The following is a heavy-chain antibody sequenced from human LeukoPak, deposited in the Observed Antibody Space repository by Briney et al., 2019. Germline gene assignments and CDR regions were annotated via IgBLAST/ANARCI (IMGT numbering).Heavy chain of an antibody. CDR1: GFTFSNYW. D-gene: IGHD1-26*01. J-gene: IGHJ4*02. Sequence: GGSLRLSCAASGFTFSNYWMTWVRQAPGKGLEWVAFIRYDGSNKYYADSVKGRFTISRDNAKNSLYLQMNSLRAEDTAVYYCASTEKVGYWGQGTLVTVSS. CDR2: IRYDGSNK. CDR3: ASTEKVGY. V-gene: IGHV3-30*02.